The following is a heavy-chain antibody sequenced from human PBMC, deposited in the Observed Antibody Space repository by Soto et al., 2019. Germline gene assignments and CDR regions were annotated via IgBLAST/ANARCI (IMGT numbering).Heavy chain of an antibody. CDR2: IYSGGST. D-gene: IGHD6-13*01. J-gene: IGHJ3*02. V-gene: IGHV3-53*01. CDR3: ARGMEQQLRGDAFDI. CDR1: GFTVSSNY. Sequence: PGGSLRLSCAASGFTVSSNYMSWVRQAPGKGLEWVSVIYSGGSTYYADSVKGRFTISRDNSKNTLYPQMNSLRAEDTAVYYCARGMEQQLRGDAFDIWGQGTMVTVSS.